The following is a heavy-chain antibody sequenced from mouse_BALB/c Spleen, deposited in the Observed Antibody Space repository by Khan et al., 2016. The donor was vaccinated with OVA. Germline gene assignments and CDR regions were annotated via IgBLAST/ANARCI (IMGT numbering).Heavy chain of an antibody. CDR1: GYSITSGYF. J-gene: IGHJ3*01. V-gene: IGHV3-6*02. Sequence: EVQLVESGPGLVKPSQSLSLTCSVTGYSITSGYFWNWIRQFPGNNLEWLGYIRYAGDSNYNPSLKNRISITRDTSKNQFFLKLKSVPPEDTATYDCARGGSSGPAWFAYWGQGTLVTVSA. CDR3: ARGGSSGPAWFAY. D-gene: IGHD3-1*01. CDR2: IRYAGDS.